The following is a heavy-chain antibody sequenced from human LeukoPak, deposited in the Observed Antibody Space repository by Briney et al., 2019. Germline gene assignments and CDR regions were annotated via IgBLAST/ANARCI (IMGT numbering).Heavy chain of an antibody. V-gene: IGHV3-21*01. J-gene: IGHJ4*02. Sequence: GGSLRLSCAASGFDFSDYTINWVRQAPGKGLEWLSSISSNSRYIYYADSVKGRLTVSRDNAKNSVYLQMNNLRGEDSAVYYCARDGLGSYDFWGQGTLVTVSS. CDR1: GFDFSDYT. D-gene: IGHD3-10*01. CDR2: ISSNSRYI. CDR3: ARDGLGSYDF.